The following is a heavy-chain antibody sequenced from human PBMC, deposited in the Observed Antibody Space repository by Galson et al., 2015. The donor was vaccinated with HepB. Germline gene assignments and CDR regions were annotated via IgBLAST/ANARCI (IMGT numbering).Heavy chain of an antibody. Sequence: SVKVSCKASGGTFSSYVFSWVRQAPGQGLEWMGRIIPMLGIANYAQKFQGRVTITADKSTSTAYMELSSLRSEDTAVYYCARAPLIAATGGFWFDPWGQGTLVTVSS. CDR3: ARAPLIAATGGFWFDP. CDR1: GGTFSSYV. V-gene: IGHV1-69*04. CDR2: IIPMLGIA. D-gene: IGHD6-13*01. J-gene: IGHJ5*02.